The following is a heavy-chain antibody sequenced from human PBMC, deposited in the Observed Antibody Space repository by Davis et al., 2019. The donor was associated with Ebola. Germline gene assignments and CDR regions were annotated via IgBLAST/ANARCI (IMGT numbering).Heavy chain of an antibody. CDR2: IKQDGSEK. V-gene: IGHV3-7*01. CDR1: GFTFSSYW. D-gene: IGHD3-3*01. J-gene: IGHJ4*02. Sequence: GESLKISCAASGFTFSSYWMSWVRQAPGKGLEWVANIKQDGSEKYYVDSVKGRFTISRDNAKNSLYLQMNSLRAEDTAVYYCARGSSDFWSGYYTGGFDYWGQGTLVTVSS. CDR3: ARGSSDFWSGYYTGGFDY.